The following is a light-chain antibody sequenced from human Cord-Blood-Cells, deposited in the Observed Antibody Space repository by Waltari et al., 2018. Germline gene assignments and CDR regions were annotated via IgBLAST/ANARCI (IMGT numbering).Light chain of an antibody. CDR1: QSISSW. CDR3: QQYNSYSLT. V-gene: IGKV1-5*03. J-gene: IGKJ4*01. CDR2: KAS. Sequence: DIQMTQSPSTVSASVGDRVTITCRASQSISSWLGWYQQKPGKAPKLLIYKASSLESGVPSRFSGSGSGTEFTLTISSLQPDDFATYYCQQYNSYSLTVGGGTKVEIK.